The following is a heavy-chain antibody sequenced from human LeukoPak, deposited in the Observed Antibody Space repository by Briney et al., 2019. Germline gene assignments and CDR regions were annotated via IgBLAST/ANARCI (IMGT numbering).Heavy chain of an antibody. Sequence: GGSLRLSCAASGFTFSSYAMSWVRQAPGKGLEWVSAISGSGGSTYYADSVKGRFTISRDNSKNTLYLQMNSLRAEDTAVYYCAKEGLAAAVFFPLFDPWGQGTLVTVSS. V-gene: IGHV3-23*01. CDR3: AKEGLAAAVFFPLFDP. CDR1: GFTFSSYA. J-gene: IGHJ5*02. CDR2: ISGSGGST. D-gene: IGHD6-13*01.